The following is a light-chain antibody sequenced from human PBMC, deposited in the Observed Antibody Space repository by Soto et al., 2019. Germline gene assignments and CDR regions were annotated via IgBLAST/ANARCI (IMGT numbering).Light chain of an antibody. CDR2: SAS. V-gene: IGKV1-27*01. J-gene: IGKJ1*01. CDR1: RGIGNA. Sequence: DIQMTQSPSSLSASVGDRVTITCRPSRGIGNALAWYQQKPGTVPKLLIHSASTLQSGVPSRFSGSGSGTDFTLTISSLQPEDVASYYCQKSDSAPTFGPGTKVEIK. CDR3: QKSDSAPT.